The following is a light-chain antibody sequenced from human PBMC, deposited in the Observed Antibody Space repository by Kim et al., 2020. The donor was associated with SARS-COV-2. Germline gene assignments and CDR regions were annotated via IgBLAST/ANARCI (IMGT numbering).Light chain of an antibody. J-gene: IGKJ1*01. Sequence: AAVGDRVPITCRASRNVDDYLAWYQQKPGGAPKLLIFKASTLKSGVPSRFSGSGSGTEFTLTTSSLQPDDFGTYYCQQYRSYPWTFGQGTKVDIK. V-gene: IGKV1-5*03. CDR1: RNVDDY. CDR2: KAS. CDR3: QQYRSYPWT.